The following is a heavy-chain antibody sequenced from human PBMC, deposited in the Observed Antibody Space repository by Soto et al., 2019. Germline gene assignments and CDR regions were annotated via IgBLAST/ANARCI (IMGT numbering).Heavy chain of an antibody. CDR1: GYSFTSYW. Sequence: PGESLKISCKGSGYSFTSYWIGWVRQMPGKGLEWMGIIYPGDSDTRYSPSFQGQVTISADKSISTAYLQWSSLKASDTAMYYCARRGGYHDFWSGYTRDAFDIWGQGTMVTVSS. CDR2: IYPGDSDT. D-gene: IGHD3-3*01. V-gene: IGHV5-51*01. CDR3: ARRGGYHDFWSGYTRDAFDI. J-gene: IGHJ3*02.